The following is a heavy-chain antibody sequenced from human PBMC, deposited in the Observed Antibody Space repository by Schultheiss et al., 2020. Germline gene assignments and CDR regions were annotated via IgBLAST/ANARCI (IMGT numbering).Heavy chain of an antibody. CDR1: GGSISTRNYF. Sequence: LRLSCTVSGGSISTRNYFWSWIRQLPGKGLEWIGYIYYSGSTYYNPSLKSRVTISVDTSKNQFSLKLSSVTAADTAVYYCARASGNYGDYGVDFDYWGQGTLVTVSS. D-gene: IGHD4-17*01. J-gene: IGHJ4*02. CDR3: ARASGNYGDYGVDFDY. V-gene: IGHV4-30-4*01. CDR2: IYYSGST.